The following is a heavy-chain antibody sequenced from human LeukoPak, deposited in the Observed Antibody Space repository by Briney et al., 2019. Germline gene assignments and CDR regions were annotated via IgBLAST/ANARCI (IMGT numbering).Heavy chain of an antibody. CDR3: ASGGYCSSTSCYCLDY. V-gene: IGHV3-48*01. D-gene: IGHD2-2*01. Sequence: GGSLRLSCTASGFTFSNAGMNWVRQAPGKGLEWVSYISSSGSTIYYADSVKGRFTISRDNSKNTLYLQMNSLRAEDTAVYYCASGGYCSSTSCYCLDYWGQGTLVTVSS. CDR2: ISSSGSTI. CDR1: GFTFSNAG. J-gene: IGHJ4*02.